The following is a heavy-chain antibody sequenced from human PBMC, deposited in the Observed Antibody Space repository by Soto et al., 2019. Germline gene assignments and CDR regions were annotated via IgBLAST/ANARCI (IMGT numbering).Heavy chain of an antibody. D-gene: IGHD1-26*01. CDR1: GFTFSSYA. CDR2: ISYDGSNK. J-gene: IGHJ4*02. Sequence: GGSLRLSCAASGFTFSSYAMHWARQAPGKGLEWVAVISYDGSNKYYADSVKGRFTISRDNSKNTLYLQMNSLRAEDTAVYYCAKGPSEWELLLIYWGQGTLVTVSS. V-gene: IGHV3-30*18. CDR3: AKGPSEWELLLIY.